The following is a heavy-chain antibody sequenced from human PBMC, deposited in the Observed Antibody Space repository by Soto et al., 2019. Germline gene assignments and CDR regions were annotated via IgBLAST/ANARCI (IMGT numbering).Heavy chain of an antibody. CDR2: INSDGSST. CDR3: ARVGITMVRGRVI. Sequence: WGSLRLSCAASGFTFSSYWMHWVRQAPGKGLVWVSRINSDGSSTSYADSVKGRFTISRDNAKNTLYLQMNSLRAEDTAVYDCARVGITMVRGRVIWGQGTMVTVSS. D-gene: IGHD3-10*01. CDR1: GFTFSSYW. V-gene: IGHV3-74*01. J-gene: IGHJ3*02.